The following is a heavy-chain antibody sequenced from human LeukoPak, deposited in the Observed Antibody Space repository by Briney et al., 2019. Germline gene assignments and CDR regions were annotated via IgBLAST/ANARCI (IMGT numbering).Heavy chain of an antibody. CDR3: ARGFSSGWYGGDWFDP. V-gene: IGHV3-48*03. CDR1: GFTFSSYE. J-gene: IGHJ5*02. D-gene: IGHD6-19*01. Sequence: GGSLRLSCAASGFTFSSYEMNWVRQAPGKGLEWVSYISSSGSTRYYADSVKGRFTPSRDNAKNSLYLQRNSLRAEDTAVYYCARGFSSGWYGGDWFDPWGQGTLVTVSS. CDR2: ISSSGSTR.